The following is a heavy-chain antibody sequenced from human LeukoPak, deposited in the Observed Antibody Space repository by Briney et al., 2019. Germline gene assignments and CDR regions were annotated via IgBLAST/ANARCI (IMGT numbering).Heavy chain of an antibody. Sequence: GGSLRLSCAASGFTFSSYEMNWVRQAPGKGLEWVSYISSSGSTIYYADSEKGRFTISRDNAENSLYLQMNSLRAEDTAVYYCARVGGSGSYRDYWGQGTLVTVSS. D-gene: IGHD3-10*01. CDR2: ISSSGSTI. CDR1: GFTFSSYE. CDR3: ARVGGSGSYRDY. V-gene: IGHV3-48*03. J-gene: IGHJ4*02.